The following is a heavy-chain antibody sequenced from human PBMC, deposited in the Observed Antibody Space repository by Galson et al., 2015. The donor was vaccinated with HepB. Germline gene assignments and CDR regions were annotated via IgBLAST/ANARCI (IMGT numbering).Heavy chain of an antibody. CDR2: INPSGGST. Sequence: SVKVSCKASGYTFTSYYMHWVRQAPGQGLEWMGIINPSGGSTSYAQKFQGRVTMTRDTSTSTVYMELSSLRSEDTAVYYCARVRNNYYGSGSYQQYFQHWGQGTLVTVSS. CDR1: GYTFTSYY. V-gene: IGHV1-46*03. J-gene: IGHJ1*01. CDR3: ARVRNNYYGSGSYQQYFQH. D-gene: IGHD3-10*01.